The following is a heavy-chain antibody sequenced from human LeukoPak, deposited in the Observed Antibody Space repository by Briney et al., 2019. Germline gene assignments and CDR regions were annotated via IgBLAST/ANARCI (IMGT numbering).Heavy chain of an antibody. CDR3: ARVSGYSYGRENDY. CDR1: GFTFSSYA. J-gene: IGHJ4*02. Sequence: GGSLRLSCAASGFTFSSYAMSWVRQAPGKGLEWVSAISGSGGSTYYADSVKGRFTISRDNSKNTLYLQMNSLRAEDTAVYYCARVSGYSYGRENDYWGQGTLVTVSS. V-gene: IGHV3-23*01. CDR2: ISGSGGST. D-gene: IGHD5-18*01.